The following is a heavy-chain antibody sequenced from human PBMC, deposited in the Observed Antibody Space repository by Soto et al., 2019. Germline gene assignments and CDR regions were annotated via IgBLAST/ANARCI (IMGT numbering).Heavy chain of an antibody. CDR3: VRSWGVYCSSTRCYSPWLDP. D-gene: IGHD2-2*02. Sequence: VGSLRLSCVASGFTFSSHEMNWVRQAPGKGLEWVSYISSSGSPIDYADSVRGRFTISRDNAKNSVILQMNSLRVEDTAVYYCVRSWGVYCSSTRCYSPWLDPWGQGTLVTVSS. V-gene: IGHV3-48*03. J-gene: IGHJ5*02. CDR1: GFTFSSHE. CDR2: ISSSGSPI.